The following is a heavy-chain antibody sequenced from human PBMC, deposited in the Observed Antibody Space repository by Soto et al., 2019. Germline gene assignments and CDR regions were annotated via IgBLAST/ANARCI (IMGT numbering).Heavy chain of an antibody. D-gene: IGHD4-17*01. Sequence: QVQLQESGPGLVKPSQTLSLTCTVSGGSISSGDYYWSWIRQPPGKGLEWIGYIYYSGSTYYNPSLKSRVTISVDTSKNQFSLKLSSVTAADTAVYYCVSFLYGDYGDFIYFDYWGQGTLVTVSS. V-gene: IGHV4-30-4*01. J-gene: IGHJ4*02. CDR1: GGSISSGDYY. CDR2: IYYSGST. CDR3: VSFLYGDYGDFIYFDY.